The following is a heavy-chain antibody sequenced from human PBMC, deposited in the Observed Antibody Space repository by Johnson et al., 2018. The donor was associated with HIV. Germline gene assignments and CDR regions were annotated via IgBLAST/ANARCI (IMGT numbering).Heavy chain of an antibody. CDR2: IYSGGST. Sequence: EMQLVESGGGLVQPGGSLRLSCADSGFTFSTYAMHWVRQAPGKGLEWVSIIYSGGSTYYADSVKGRFTISRDSSTNTVYLQMNNLRAEDTAVYNCARGVRGGIIDWGQGTMVAVSS. J-gene: IGHJ3*01. CDR3: ARGVRGGIID. D-gene: IGHD3-10*01. CDR1: GFTFSTYA. V-gene: IGHV3-66*01.